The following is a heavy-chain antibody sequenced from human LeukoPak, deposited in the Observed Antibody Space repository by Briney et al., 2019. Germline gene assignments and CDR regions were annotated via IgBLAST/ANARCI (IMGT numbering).Heavy chain of an antibody. CDR1: GGSFSSGTFY. CDR3: ARRVAATAILAFDY. Sequence: SETLSLTCTFSGGSFSSGTFYWAWIRQPPGKGLEWIGSIHFSGSTNYNPSLKSRVTISVDTSKNQFSLKLSSVTAADTAVYYCARRVAATAILAFDYWGQGTLVTVSS. D-gene: IGHD2-2*02. J-gene: IGHJ4*02. CDR2: IHFSGST. V-gene: IGHV4-39*07.